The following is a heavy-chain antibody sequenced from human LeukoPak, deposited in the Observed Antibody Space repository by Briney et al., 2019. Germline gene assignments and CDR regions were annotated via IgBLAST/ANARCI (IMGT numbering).Heavy chain of an antibody. CDR1: GFTFSGSA. CDR2: IRSKANSYAT. J-gene: IGHJ6*02. Sequence: GGSLKLSCAASGFTFSGSAMHWVRQASGKGLEWVGRIRSKANSYATAYAASVNGRFTISRDDSKNTAYLQMNSLKTEDTAVYYCTRHAYSRHCSSTSCLGHYYYYGMDVWGQGTTVTVSS. D-gene: IGHD2-2*01. V-gene: IGHV3-73*01. CDR3: TRHAYSRHCSSTSCLGHYYYYGMDV.